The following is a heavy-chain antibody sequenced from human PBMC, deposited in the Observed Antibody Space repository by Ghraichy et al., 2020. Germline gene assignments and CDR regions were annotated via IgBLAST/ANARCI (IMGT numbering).Heavy chain of an antibody. Sequence: ASVKVSCKVSGYTLTELSMHWMRQAPGKGLEWMGGFDPEDGETIYAQKFQGRVTMTEDTSTDTAYMELSSLRSEDTAVYYCATDAAGGGWFDPWGQGTLVTVSS. CDR3: ATDAAGGGWFDP. CDR1: GYTLTELS. V-gene: IGHV1-24*01. D-gene: IGHD2-15*01. CDR2: FDPEDGET. J-gene: IGHJ5*02.